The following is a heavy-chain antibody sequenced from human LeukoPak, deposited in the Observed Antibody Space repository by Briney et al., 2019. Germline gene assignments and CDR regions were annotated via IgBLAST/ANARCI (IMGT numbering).Heavy chain of an antibody. J-gene: IGHJ4*02. CDR2: INPHSGDP. D-gene: IGHD1-7*01. V-gene: IGHV1-2*02. Sequence: GASVKVSCKASRYTFTDYYMHWVRQAPGQGLEWMGWINPHSGDPNYAQKFQGRVIMTRDTSISTAYMEVGRLRSDDTAVYYCARGPPLFEGGNYLKHWGQGTLVTVSS. CDR1: RYTFTDYY. CDR3: ARGPPLFEGGNYLKH.